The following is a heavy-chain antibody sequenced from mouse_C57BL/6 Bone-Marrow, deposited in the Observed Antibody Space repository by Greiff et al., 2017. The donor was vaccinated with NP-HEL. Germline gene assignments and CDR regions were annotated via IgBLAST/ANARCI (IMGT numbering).Heavy chain of an antibody. CDR2: IRSKSNNYAT. Sequence: EVQGVESGGGLVQPKGSLKLSCAASGFSFNTYAMNWVRQAPGKGLEWVARIRSKSNNYATYYADSVKDRFTISRDDSESMLYLQMNNLKTEDTAMYYCVRHGDYGLGGGQGTLVTVSA. D-gene: IGHD2-4*01. V-gene: IGHV10-1*01. CDR3: VRHGDYGLG. J-gene: IGHJ3*01. CDR1: GFSFNTYA.